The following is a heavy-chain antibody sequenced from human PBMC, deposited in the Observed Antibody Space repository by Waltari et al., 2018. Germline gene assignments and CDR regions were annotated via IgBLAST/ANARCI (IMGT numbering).Heavy chain of an antibody. D-gene: IGHD3-22*01. CDR2: HNRSGSP. CDR3: SSRDSSGHSGDY. Sequence: QVQLQQWGAGLLKPSETLSLTCADDGGSFSGYYWSWIRQPPGKGLEWIGEHNRSGSPNHNPSLRRRVTISVDPSKNQFSLQLSFVTAADTALYYCSSRDSSGHSGDYWGQGTLVTVSS. V-gene: IGHV4-34*01. J-gene: IGHJ4*02. CDR1: GGSFSGYY.